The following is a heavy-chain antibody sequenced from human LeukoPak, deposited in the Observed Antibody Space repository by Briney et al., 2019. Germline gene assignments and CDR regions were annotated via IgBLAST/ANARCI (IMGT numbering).Heavy chain of an antibody. CDR3: ARGRVFWSPRPYYYYYYGMDV. J-gene: IGHJ6*02. CDR2: IYYIGST. V-gene: IGHV4-31*03. CDR1: GGSISSGGYY. Sequence: SQTLSLTCTVSGGSISSGGYYWSWIRQHPGKGLEWIGYIYYIGSTYYNPSLKSRVTISVDKSKNQFSLKLSSVTAADTAVYYRARGRVFWSPRPYYYYYYGMDVWGQGTTVTVSS. D-gene: IGHD3-3*01.